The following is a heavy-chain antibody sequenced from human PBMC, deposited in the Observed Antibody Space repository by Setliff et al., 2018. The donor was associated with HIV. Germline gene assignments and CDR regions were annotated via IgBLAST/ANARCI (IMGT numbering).Heavy chain of an antibody. Sequence: SETLSLTCTVSGGSIGSDDYYWTWIRQPPGKGLELIGSFYYSGSTYYNPSLKSRVTMSVDTSKNQFPLKLSSVTAADTAVYYCARCYYDSSGPTDAFDIWGQGTVVTVSS. CDR3: ARCYYDSSGPTDAFDI. CDR1: GGSIGSDDYY. CDR2: FYYSGST. J-gene: IGHJ3*02. V-gene: IGHV4-39*06. D-gene: IGHD3-22*01.